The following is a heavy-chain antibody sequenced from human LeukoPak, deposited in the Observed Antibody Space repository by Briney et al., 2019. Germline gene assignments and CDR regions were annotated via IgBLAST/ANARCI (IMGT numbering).Heavy chain of an antibody. CDR3: ARGRGRHPTNFDY. Sequence: KPSETLSLTCTVSGGSISSSSYYWSWIRQPPGKGLEWIGEINHSGSTNYNPSLKSRVTISVDTSKNQFSLKLSSVTAADTAVYYCARGRGRHPTNFDYWGQGTLVTVSS. J-gene: IGHJ4*02. CDR1: GGSISSSSYY. CDR2: INHSGST. V-gene: IGHV4-39*07. D-gene: IGHD1/OR15-1a*01.